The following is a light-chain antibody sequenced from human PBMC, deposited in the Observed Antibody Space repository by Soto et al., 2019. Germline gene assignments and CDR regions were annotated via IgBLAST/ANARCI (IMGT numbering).Light chain of an antibody. J-gene: IGLJ1*01. CDR3: CSYAGSYTYNYV. Sequence: QSVLTQPRSVSGSLGQSVTISCTGTSSDVGGYNYVSWYQQHPGKAPKLMIYDVSKRPSGVPDRFSGSKSGNTASLTISGLQAEDEADYYCCSYAGSYTYNYVFGTGTNVAVL. CDR2: DVS. CDR1: SSDVGGYNY. V-gene: IGLV2-11*01.